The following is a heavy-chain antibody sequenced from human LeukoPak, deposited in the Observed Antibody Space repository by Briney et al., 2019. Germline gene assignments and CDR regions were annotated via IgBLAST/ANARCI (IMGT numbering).Heavy chain of an antibody. D-gene: IGHD6-13*01. V-gene: IGHV1-18*01. CDR2: ISAYNGNT. CDR3: ARDKRIAAAGTFDY. Sequence: ASVKVSCKASGYTFTSYGISWVRQAPGQGLEWMGWISAYNGNTNYAQKLQGRVTMTTDTSTSTAYMELRSLRSDDAAVYYCARDKRIAAAGTFDYWGQGTLVTVSS. CDR1: GYTFTSYG. J-gene: IGHJ4*02.